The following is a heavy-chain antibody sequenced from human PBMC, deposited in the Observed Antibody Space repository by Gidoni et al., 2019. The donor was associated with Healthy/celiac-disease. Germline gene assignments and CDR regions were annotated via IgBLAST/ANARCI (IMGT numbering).Heavy chain of an antibody. V-gene: IGHV4-38-2*02. CDR2: IYHSGST. J-gene: IGHJ3*02. D-gene: IGHD1-26*01. Sequence: QVQLQESGPGLVKPSETLSLTCTVSGYSISSGYYWGWIRQPPGKGLEWTGSIYHSGSTYYNPSLKSRVTISVDTSKNQFSLKLSSVTAADTAVYYCARGGARWREAFDIWGQGTMVTVSS. CDR1: GYSISSGYY. CDR3: ARGGARWREAFDI.